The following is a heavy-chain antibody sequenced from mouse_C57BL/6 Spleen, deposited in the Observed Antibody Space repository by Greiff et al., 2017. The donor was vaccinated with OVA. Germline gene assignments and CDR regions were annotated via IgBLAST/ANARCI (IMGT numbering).Heavy chain of an antibody. V-gene: IGHV5-17*01. J-gene: IGHJ1*03. CDR3: ARRFYYYGSSYEYFDV. Sequence: EVQGVESGGGLVKPGGSLKLSCAASGFTFSDYGMHWVRQAPEKGLEWVAYISSGSSTIYYADTVKGRFTISRDNAKNTLFLQMTSLRSEDTAMYYCARRFYYYGSSYEYFDVWGTGTTVTVSS. CDR1: GFTFSDYG. CDR2: ISSGSSTI. D-gene: IGHD1-1*01.